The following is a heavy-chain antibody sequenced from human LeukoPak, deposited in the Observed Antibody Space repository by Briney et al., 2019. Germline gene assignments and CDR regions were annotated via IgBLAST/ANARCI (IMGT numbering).Heavy chain of an antibody. Sequence: SVKVSCKASGGTLSSYAISWVRQAPGQGLEWMGRIIPIFGIANYAQKFQGRVTITADKSTSAAYMELSSLRSEDTAVYYCARGRDTAMVTSLGYFDYWGQGTLVTVSS. CDR3: ARGRDTAMVTSLGYFDY. V-gene: IGHV1-69*04. CDR1: GGTLSSYA. D-gene: IGHD5-18*01. J-gene: IGHJ4*02. CDR2: IIPIFGIA.